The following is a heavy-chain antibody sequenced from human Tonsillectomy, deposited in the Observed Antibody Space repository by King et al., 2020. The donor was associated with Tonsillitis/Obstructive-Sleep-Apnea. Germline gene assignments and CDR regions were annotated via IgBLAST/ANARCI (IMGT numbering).Heavy chain of an antibody. D-gene: IGHD2-15*01. J-gene: IGHJ5*02. CDR1: GYTLTSYG. CDR2: ITAYNGNT. Sequence: QVQLVESGAEGKKPGASVKVSCKASGYTLTSYGTSWVRHAPGQGLDWMGWITAYNGNTNYEKKLQGRVTMTTDTSTSTAYMELRSLSSDDTAVYYCARNGPDDIVGFDPWGQGTLVTVSS. CDR3: ARNGPDDIVGFDP. V-gene: IGHV1-18*01.